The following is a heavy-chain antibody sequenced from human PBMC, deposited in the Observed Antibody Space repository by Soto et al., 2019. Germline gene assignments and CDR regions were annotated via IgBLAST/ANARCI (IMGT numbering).Heavy chain of an antibody. Sequence: PGESLKISCKGSGYTFTNYWMGWVRQMPGKGLEWMGIIYPGDSDTRYSPSFQGQVTISADKSTSTAYLQRSSLKASDTAMYYCARIPSTGPYYFDYWGQGTLVTVSS. CDR1: GYTFTNYW. V-gene: IGHV5-51*01. J-gene: IGHJ4*01. D-gene: IGHD1-1*01. CDR3: ARIPSTGPYYFDY. CDR2: IYPGDSDT.